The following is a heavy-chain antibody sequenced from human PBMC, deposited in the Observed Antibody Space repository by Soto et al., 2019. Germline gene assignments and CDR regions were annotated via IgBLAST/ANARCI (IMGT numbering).Heavy chain of an antibody. J-gene: IGHJ4*02. CDR1: GFTFSSYS. CDR3: ASGSIDF. D-gene: IGHD6-6*01. CDR2: ISSSSSYT. Sequence: PGGTLRLSCAASGFTFSSYSMNWVRQAPGKGLEWVSSISSSSSYTYYADSVKGRFTISRDNAKNSLYLQMNSLRAEDTAVYYCASGSIDFWGQGTLVTVSS. V-gene: IGHV3-21*01.